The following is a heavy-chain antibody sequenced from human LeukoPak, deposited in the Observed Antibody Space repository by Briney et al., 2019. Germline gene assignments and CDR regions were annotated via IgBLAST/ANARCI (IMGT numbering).Heavy chain of an antibody. J-gene: IGHJ5*02. D-gene: IGHD5-12*01. V-gene: IGHV1-8*01. CDR3: ARAGIVATEDGFDP. CDR2: MNLNSGNT. Sequence: ASVKVSCKASGYTFTSYDINWVRQATGQGLEWMGWMNLNSGNTGYAQKFQGRVTMTRNTSISTAYMELSSLRSEDTAVYYCARAGIVATEDGFDPWGQGTLVTVSS. CDR1: GYTFTSYD.